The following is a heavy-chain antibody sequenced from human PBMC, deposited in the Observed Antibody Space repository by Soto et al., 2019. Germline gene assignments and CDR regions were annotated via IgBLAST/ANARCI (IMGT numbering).Heavy chain of an antibody. CDR1: GFTFSSYG. J-gene: IGHJ4*02. V-gene: IGHV3-30*18. D-gene: IGHD3-3*01. CDR2: ISYDGSNK. Sequence: QVQLVESGGGVVQPGRSLRLSCAASGFTFSSYGMHWVRQAPGKGLEWVAVISYDGSNKYYADSVKGRFTISRDNSKNTLYRQMNSLRAEDTAVYYCAKDADYDFYANYWGQGTLVTVSS. CDR3: AKDADYDFYANY.